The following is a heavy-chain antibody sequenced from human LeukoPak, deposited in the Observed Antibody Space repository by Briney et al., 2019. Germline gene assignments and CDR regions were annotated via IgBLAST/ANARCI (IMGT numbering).Heavy chain of an antibody. CDR3: ASLSYDSSGYWPDYFDY. D-gene: IGHD3-22*01. J-gene: IGHJ4*02. CDR2: IYYSGST. CDR1: GGSISSYY. Sequence: SETLSLTCTVSGGSISSYYWSWIRQPPGKGLEWIGYIYYSGSTNYSPSLKSRVTISVDTSKNQFSLKLSSVTAADTAVYYCASLSYDSSGYWPDYFDYWGQGTLVTVSS. V-gene: IGHV4-59*08.